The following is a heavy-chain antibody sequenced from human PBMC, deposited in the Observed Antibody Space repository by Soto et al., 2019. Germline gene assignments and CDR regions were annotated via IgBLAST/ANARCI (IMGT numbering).Heavy chain of an antibody. CDR3: AKAELLGYCSSTSCYDKLYYYYMDV. Sequence: TGGSLRLSCAASGFTFSSYAMSWVRQAPGKGLEWVSAISGSGGSTYYADSVKGRFTISRDNSKNTLYLQMNSLRAEDTAVYYCAKAELLGYCSSTSCYDKLYYYYMDVWGKGTTVTVSS. V-gene: IGHV3-23*01. CDR1: GFTFSSYA. J-gene: IGHJ6*03. CDR2: ISGSGGST. D-gene: IGHD2-2*01.